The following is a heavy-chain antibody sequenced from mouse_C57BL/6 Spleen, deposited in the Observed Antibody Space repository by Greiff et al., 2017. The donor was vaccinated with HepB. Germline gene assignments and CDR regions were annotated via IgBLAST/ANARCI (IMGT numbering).Heavy chain of an antibody. Sequence: QVQLQQSGAELAKPGASVKLSCQASGYTFTSYWIHWVKQRLGQGLEWIGYINPSSGYTKYNQKFKDKATLTADKSSSTAYMQLSSLTYEDSAVYYCARYTSTVVESWFAYWGQGTLVTVSA. CDR1: GYTFTSYW. CDR2: INPSSGYT. V-gene: IGHV1-7*01. D-gene: IGHD1-1*01. J-gene: IGHJ3*01. CDR3: ARYTSTVVESWFAY.